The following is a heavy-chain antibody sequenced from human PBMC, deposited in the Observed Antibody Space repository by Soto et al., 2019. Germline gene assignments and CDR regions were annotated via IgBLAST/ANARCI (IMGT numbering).Heavy chain of an antibody. V-gene: IGHV4-59*01. CDR1: NDSISNFN. CDR3: ARAPMVLTRSYSDA. CDR2: ISSSGNN. J-gene: IGHJ4*02. D-gene: IGHD3-22*01. Sequence: GTLSVTCPASNDSISNFNLVNIRQPPGKGLEWIGYISSSGNNNYNPSLKSRVSISVDTSKNQFSLNLKSVTAADTAVYYCARAPMVLTRSYSDAWSQGT.